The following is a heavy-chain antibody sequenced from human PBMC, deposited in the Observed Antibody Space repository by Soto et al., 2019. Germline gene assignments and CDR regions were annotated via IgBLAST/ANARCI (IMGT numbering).Heavy chain of an antibody. D-gene: IGHD3-3*01. J-gene: IGHJ5*02. CDR2: IIPIFGTA. Sequence: QVQLVQSGAEVKKPGSSVKVSCKASGGTFSSYAISWVRQAPGQGLEWMGGIIPIFGTANYAQKFQGRVTITADESTSTAYMELRGLRSEDTAVYYCARSITIFGVVNQGWFDPWGQGTLVTVSS. V-gene: IGHV1-69*12. CDR3: ARSITIFGVVNQGWFDP. CDR1: GGTFSSYA.